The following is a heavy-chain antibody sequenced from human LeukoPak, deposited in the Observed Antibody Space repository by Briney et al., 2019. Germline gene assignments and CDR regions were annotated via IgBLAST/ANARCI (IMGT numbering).Heavy chain of an antibody. Sequence: SETLSLTCAVSGGSISSGGYSWSWIRQPPGKGLEWIGYIYHSGSTYYNPSLKSRVTISVDWSKNQFSLKLSSVTAADTAVYYCARVRGRIAAAEGMDVWGQGTTVTVSS. J-gene: IGHJ6*02. CDR3: ARVRGRIAAAEGMDV. V-gene: IGHV4-30-2*01. D-gene: IGHD6-13*01. CDR1: GGSISSGGYS. CDR2: IYHSGST.